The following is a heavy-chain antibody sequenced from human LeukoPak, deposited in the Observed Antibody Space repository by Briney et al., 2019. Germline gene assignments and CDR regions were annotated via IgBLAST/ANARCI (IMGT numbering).Heavy chain of an antibody. J-gene: IGHJ1*01. D-gene: IGHD3-10*01. Sequence: GGSLRLSCAASGLSFADSWMHWVRQAPGKGLVWVSRINNDGRDTRYADSVRGRFTISGDNAKSTLYLQMNSLRAEDTAVYYCARVSGLGMNEYYQHWGQGTLVTVPS. CDR2: INNDGRDT. CDR3: ARVSGLGMNEYYQH. V-gene: IGHV3-74*01. CDR1: GLSFADSW.